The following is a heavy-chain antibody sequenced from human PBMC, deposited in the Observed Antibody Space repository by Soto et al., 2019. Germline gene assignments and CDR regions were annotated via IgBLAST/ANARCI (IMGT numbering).Heavy chain of an antibody. CDR1: RFIFSMDS. J-gene: IGHJ5*02. CDR3: ARDAVGQLGIWFDP. CDR2: ISSRIGYI. D-gene: IGHD7-27*01. V-gene: IGHV3-21*01. Sequence: SLTPSCPPSRFIFSMDSMNWVRHAPGKGLAWVSSISSRIGYIYYADSVKGRFTISRDNAKNSLYMQLNSLRVAEKAVYYCARDAVGQLGIWFDPWGQGTLVTVSS.